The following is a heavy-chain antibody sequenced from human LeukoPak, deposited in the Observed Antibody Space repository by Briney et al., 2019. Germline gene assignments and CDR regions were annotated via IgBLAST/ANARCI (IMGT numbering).Heavy chain of an antibody. CDR2: INPNSGGT. CDR3: ARVGSSGYYSSPLNY. CDR1: GYTFTGYY. D-gene: IGHD3-22*01. Sequence: ASVKVSCKASGYTFTGYYMHWVRQAPGQGLEWMGWINPNSGGTNYAHKFQGRVTMTRDTSISTAYMELSRLRSDDTAVYYCARVGSSGYYSSPLNYWGQGTLVTVSS. V-gene: IGHV1-2*07. J-gene: IGHJ4*02.